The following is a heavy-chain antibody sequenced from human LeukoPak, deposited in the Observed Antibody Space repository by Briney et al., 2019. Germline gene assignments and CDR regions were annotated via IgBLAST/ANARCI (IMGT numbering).Heavy chain of an antibody. CDR1: GGSVSSYY. CDR3: ARSRGYSYGNWFDP. J-gene: IGHJ5*02. Sequence: PSGTLSLTCSVSGGSVSSYYWSYIRQPPGKGLEWIGYIYHSGSANYNLSLKSRVTISVDTSKNQFSLRLSSVTAADTAVYYCARSRGYSYGNWFDPWGQGTLVTVSS. D-gene: IGHD5-18*01. CDR2: IYHSGSA. V-gene: IGHV4-59*02.